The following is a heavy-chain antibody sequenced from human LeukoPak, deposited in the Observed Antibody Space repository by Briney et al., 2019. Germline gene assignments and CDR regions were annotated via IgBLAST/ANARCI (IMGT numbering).Heavy chain of an antibody. Sequence: PSETLSLTCTVSGASISNSDFYCGWIRQPPGKGLEWIGTLYYGGSPLYNASLTSRVSMSVETSKNQFSLRLSSVTAADTAVYYCARVNDCSGSSCFSRWFDPWGQGTLITVSS. CDR3: ARVNDCSGSSCFSRWFDP. V-gene: IGHV4-39*07. J-gene: IGHJ5*02. CDR2: LYYGGSP. CDR1: GASISNSDFY. D-gene: IGHD2-15*01.